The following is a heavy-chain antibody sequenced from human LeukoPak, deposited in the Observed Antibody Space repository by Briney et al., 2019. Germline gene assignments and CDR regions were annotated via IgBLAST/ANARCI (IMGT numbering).Heavy chain of an antibody. V-gene: IGHV4-61*02. D-gene: IGHD1-26*01. J-gene: IGHJ4*02. Sequence: SQTLSLTCTVSGGSISSGDYYWSWIRQPAGKGLEWIGRIYTSGSTNYNPSLKSRVTISVDTSKNQFSLKLSSVTAADTAVYYCARQNRLYSGSSPLDYWGQGTLVTVSS. CDR3: ARQNRLYSGSSPLDY. CDR1: GGSISSGDYY. CDR2: IYTSGST.